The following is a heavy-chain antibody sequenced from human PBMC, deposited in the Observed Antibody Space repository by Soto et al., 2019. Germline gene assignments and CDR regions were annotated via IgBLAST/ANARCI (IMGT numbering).Heavy chain of an antibody. CDR1: GFTFSNYA. J-gene: IGHJ6*02. D-gene: IGHD3-10*01. CDR3: ASAMLRGSLTYYYYYGMDV. V-gene: IGHV3-30-3*01. Sequence: QVQLVESGGGVVQPGRSLRLSCAASGFTFSNYAMNWARQAPGKGREWGAVISYDGNNKYYADSVKGRFTISRDNSRNTLYLQMNSLKGEDTAVYYCASAMLRGSLTYYYYYGMDVWGQGTTVTVSS. CDR2: ISYDGNNK.